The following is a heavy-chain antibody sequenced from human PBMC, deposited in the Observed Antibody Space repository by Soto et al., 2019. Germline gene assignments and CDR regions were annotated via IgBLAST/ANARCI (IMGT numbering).Heavy chain of an antibody. D-gene: IGHD3-10*01. CDR3: ARGTLLRGVPAATHEH. Sequence: QVQLMQSGAEVKKPGASVKVSCKASGYTFTDYYMHWVRQAPGQGLEWMGWINTNSGDTTYGQKFQGRVTLTREKSISAAYKELSRLESDDTAVFYCARGTLLRGVPAATHEHWGQGTLVTVSS. CDR2: INTNSGDT. V-gene: IGHV1-2*02. J-gene: IGHJ4*01. CDR1: GYTFTDYY.